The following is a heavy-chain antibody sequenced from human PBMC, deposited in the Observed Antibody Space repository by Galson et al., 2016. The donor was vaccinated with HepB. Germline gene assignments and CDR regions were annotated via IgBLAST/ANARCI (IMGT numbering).Heavy chain of an antibody. CDR2: IKQDGGET. Sequence: SLRLSCAASGFPFSSYWMTWLRQAPGKGPEWVASIKQDGGETFYVDSVKGRFTISRDSAKNSLYLLMNSLRAEDAAVYYCAREDRATWVYWGQGTLVTVSS. CDR1: GFPFSSYW. D-gene: IGHD7-27*01. V-gene: IGHV3-7*03. J-gene: IGHJ4*02. CDR3: AREDRATWVY.